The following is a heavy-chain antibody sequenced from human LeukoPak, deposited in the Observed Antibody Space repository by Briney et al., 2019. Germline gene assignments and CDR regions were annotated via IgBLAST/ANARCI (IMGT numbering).Heavy chain of an antibody. D-gene: IGHD5-12*01. CDR2: IKQDGSEK. Sequence: GGSLRLSCAGSGFTFSSYWMSWVRQAPGKGLEWVANIKQDGSEKYYVDSVKGRFTISRGNAKNSLYLQMNSLRAEDTALYYCAKERGDSGYDTFDYWGQGTLVTVSS. J-gene: IGHJ4*02. CDR1: GFTFSSYW. CDR3: AKERGDSGYDTFDY. V-gene: IGHV3-7*03.